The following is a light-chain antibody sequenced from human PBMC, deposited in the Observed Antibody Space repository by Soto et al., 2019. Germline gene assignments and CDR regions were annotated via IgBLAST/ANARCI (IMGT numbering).Light chain of an antibody. CDR3: QQRSKWPLT. J-gene: IGKJ4*02. CDR2: DAS. CDR1: QSITDF. Sequence: EIVLTQSPVTLSLYPGERAMLSCRASQSITDFLAWYQQKPGQAPRLLIYDASNRATGIPARFSGIGSGTDFTLTISSLEPEDFAVYSCQQRSKWPLTFGGGTNVDIK. V-gene: IGKV3-11*01.